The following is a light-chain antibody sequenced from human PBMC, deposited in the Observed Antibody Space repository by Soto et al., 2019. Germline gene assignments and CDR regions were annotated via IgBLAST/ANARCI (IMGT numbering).Light chain of an antibody. J-gene: IGKJ5*01. CDR1: QSISSW. CDR2: AAS. Sequence: ESQMTQSPSTLSASVGDRVTITCRSSQSISSWMSWYEQKPGKAAKVLIYAASSLQSGVPSRFSGTGSGTHFTLTISRLEPEDFALYICPQYDGSPITFGQGTRLEIK. V-gene: IGKV1-5*01. CDR3: PQYDGSPIT.